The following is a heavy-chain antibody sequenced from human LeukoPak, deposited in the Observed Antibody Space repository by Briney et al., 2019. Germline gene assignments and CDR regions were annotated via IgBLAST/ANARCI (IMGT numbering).Heavy chain of an antibody. Sequence: KASETLSLTCTVSGGSISSYYWSWIRQSPGKGLEWIGEINHSGSTNYNPSLKSRVTISVDTSKNQFSLKLSSVTAADTAVYYCAKSNGYGLVDIWGQGTMVTVSS. J-gene: IGHJ3*02. V-gene: IGHV4-34*01. CDR2: INHSGST. D-gene: IGHD3-10*01. CDR3: AKSNGYGLVDI. CDR1: GGSISSYY.